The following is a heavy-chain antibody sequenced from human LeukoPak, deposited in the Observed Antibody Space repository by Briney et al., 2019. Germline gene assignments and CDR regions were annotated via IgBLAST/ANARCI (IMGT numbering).Heavy chain of an antibody. CDR3: ARSRGPGSHWFDP. J-gene: IGHJ5*02. D-gene: IGHD3-10*01. Sequence: GGSLRLSCAASGFTFSTFALAWVRQAPGKGLEWVSTLSDTTYYADFVQGRFTISGDSSKNTLYLQMDSLTTDDTAVYFCARSRGPGSHWFDPWGQGTLVTVSS. CDR2: LSDTT. CDR1: GFTFSTFA. V-gene: IGHV3-23*01.